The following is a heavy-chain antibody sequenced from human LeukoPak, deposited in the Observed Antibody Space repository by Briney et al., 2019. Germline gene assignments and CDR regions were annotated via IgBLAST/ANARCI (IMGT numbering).Heavy chain of an antibody. J-gene: IGHJ6*04. CDR2: IYPGDSDT. CDR3: ARSPNVVSYGMDV. D-gene: IGHD3-22*01. Sequence: GESLKISCQGSGYSFTSYWIGWVRQMPGKGLEWMGIIYPGDSDTRYSPSFQGQVTISADKSISTAYLQWSSLKASDTAMYYCARSPNVVSYGMDVWGKGTTVTVSS. CDR1: GYSFTSYW. V-gene: IGHV5-51*01.